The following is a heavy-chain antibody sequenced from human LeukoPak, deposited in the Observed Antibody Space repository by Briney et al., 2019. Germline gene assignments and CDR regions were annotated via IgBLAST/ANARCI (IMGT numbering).Heavy chain of an antibody. D-gene: IGHD6-13*01. CDR3: AKTYSGSWYFDC. CDR1: AFTFTSYG. V-gene: IGHV3-30*02. Sequence: RQSMRLACAAYAFTFTSYGMHWVRPAPGRGMEWVAFIRDEGSHKMYAGSVKGGFTSSRDNSKNTLYRQMNGLRAEDTAVYYCAKTYSGSWYFDCWGQGTLVTVSS. CDR2: IRDEGSHK. J-gene: IGHJ4*02.